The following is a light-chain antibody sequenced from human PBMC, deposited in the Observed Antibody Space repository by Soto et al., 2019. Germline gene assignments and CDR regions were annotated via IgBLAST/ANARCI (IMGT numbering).Light chain of an antibody. V-gene: IGKV1-9*01. CDR1: QGINTY. CDR2: AAS. J-gene: IGKJ2*01. CDR3: EQLYGFPYT. Sequence: DIQLTQSPSSLSASVGDRVTISCRASQGINTYLDWYQQKPGKAPHLLIYAASTLHSGVPSRFSVSASGTNFTLTISSLQPEDSATYYCEQLYGFPYTFGQGTRLEIK.